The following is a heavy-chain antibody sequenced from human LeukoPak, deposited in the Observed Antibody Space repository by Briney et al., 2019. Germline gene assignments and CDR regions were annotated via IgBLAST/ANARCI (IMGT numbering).Heavy chain of an antibody. CDR1: GFTLSSYA. CDR3: AKVEGLGIAAASSAFDY. D-gene: IGHD6-25*01. CDR2: ISGSGGTT. J-gene: IGHJ4*02. Sequence: PGGSLRLSCAASGFTLSSYAMSWVRQAPGKGLEWVSVISGSGGTTYYADSVKGRFTISRDNSKNTLYLQMNSLRAEDTAVYYCAKVEGLGIAAASSAFDYWGQGSLVTVSS. V-gene: IGHV3-23*01.